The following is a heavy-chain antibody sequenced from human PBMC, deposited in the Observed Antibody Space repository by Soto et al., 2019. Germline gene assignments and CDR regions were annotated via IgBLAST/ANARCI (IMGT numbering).Heavy chain of an antibody. CDR3: ASVEDYGGNSGDWFDP. J-gene: IGHJ5*02. CDR1: GYTFTSYG. CDR2: ISAYNGNT. D-gene: IGHD4-17*01. Sequence: ASVKVSCKASGYTFTSYGISWVRQAPGQGLEWMGWISAYNGNTNYAQKLQGRVTMTTDTSTSTAYMELRSLRSDDTAVYYCASVEDYGGNSGDWFDPWGQGTLVTVSS. V-gene: IGHV1-18*01.